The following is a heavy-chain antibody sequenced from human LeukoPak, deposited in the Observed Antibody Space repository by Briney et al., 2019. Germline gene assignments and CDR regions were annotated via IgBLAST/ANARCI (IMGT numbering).Heavy chain of an antibody. D-gene: IGHD3-22*01. Sequence: SQTLSLTCTVSGGSISSGSYYWSWIRQPAGKGLEWIGRIYTSGSTNYNPSLKSRVTISVDTSKNQFSLKLSSVTAADTAVYYCARDRSRGITMIDRDAFDIWGQGTMVTVSS. CDR2: IYTSGST. J-gene: IGHJ3*02. CDR3: ARDRSRGITMIDRDAFDI. V-gene: IGHV4-61*02. CDR1: GGSISSGSYY.